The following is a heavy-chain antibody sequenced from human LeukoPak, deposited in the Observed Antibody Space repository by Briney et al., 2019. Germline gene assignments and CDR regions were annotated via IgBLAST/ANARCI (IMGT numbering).Heavy chain of an antibody. Sequence: GRSLRLSCAASGFTFSSYAMHWVRQAPGKGLEWVAVITYDGSNKYYADSVKGRFTISRDNSKNTLYLQMNSLRAEDTAVYYCARSKYYHDPSYWGQGTLVTVSS. CDR1: GFTFSSYA. V-gene: IGHV3-30-3*01. CDR2: ITYDGSNK. CDR3: ARSKYYHDPSY. J-gene: IGHJ4*02. D-gene: IGHD3-22*01.